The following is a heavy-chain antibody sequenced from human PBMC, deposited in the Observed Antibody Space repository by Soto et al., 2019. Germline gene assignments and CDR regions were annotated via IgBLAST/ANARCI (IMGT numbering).Heavy chain of an antibody. Sequence: GGSLRLSCAASGFTFSSYAMSWVRQAPGKGLEWVSAISGSGGSTYYADSVKGRFTISRDNSKNTLYLQMNSLRAEDTAVYYCSKRGVTDYYDSSGGDYWGQGNLVTVSS. CDR2: ISGSGGST. D-gene: IGHD3-22*01. CDR3: SKRGVTDYYDSSGGDY. J-gene: IGHJ4*02. V-gene: IGHV3-23*01. CDR1: GFTFSSYA.